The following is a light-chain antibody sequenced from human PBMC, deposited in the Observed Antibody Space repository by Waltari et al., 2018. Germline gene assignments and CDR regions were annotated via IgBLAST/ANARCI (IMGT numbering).Light chain of an antibody. CDR2: DTS. Sequence: QAVVTQEPSLTVSPGGTVTLPCGSSTGAVTSGHYPYWFQQKSGQAPRTLISDTSNKHSWTPARFSGSLLGGKAALTLSGAQPEDEADYYCLLSYSGARVFGGGTKLTVL. CDR1: TGAVTSGHY. J-gene: IGLJ2*01. CDR3: LLSYSGARV. V-gene: IGLV7-46*01.